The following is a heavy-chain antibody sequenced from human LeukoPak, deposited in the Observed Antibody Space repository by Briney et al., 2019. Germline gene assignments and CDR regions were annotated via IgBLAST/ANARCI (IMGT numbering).Heavy chain of an antibody. J-gene: IGHJ3*02. CDR3: AKDDGYSSSWYEAFDI. CDR1: GFTFSSYA. Sequence: GGSLRLSCAASGFTFSSYALSWVRQAPGKGLEWVSAISGSGGSTYYADSVKGRFTISRDNSKNTLYLQMNSLRAEDTAVYYCAKDDGYSSSWYEAFDIWGQGTMVTVSS. D-gene: IGHD6-13*01. V-gene: IGHV3-23*01. CDR2: ISGSGGST.